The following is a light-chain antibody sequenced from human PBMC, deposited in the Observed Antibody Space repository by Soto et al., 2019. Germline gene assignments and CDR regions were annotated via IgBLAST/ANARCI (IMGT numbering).Light chain of an antibody. CDR3: AAWDDRLSDLL. CDR1: NSNIGSNP. Sequence: QSALTQPPSASRTPGQRVTISCSGSNSNIGSNPVHWYQQFPGTAPKVLIYSNYQRPSGVPDRFSVSKSGTSASLAISGLQSEDEADYYCAAWDDRLSDLLFGGGTKVTVL. CDR2: SNY. J-gene: IGLJ2*01. V-gene: IGLV1-44*01.